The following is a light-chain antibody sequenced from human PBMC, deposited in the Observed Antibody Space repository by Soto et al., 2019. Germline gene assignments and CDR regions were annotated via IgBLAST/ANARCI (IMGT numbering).Light chain of an antibody. V-gene: IGLV2-11*01. CDR3: CSYAGSSCYV. CDR1: SSDIGGYNY. J-gene: IGLJ1*01. Sequence: QSVLTQPRSVSGSPGQSVTISCTGTSSDIGGYNYVSWYQQHPGKAPKLMIYTVTKRPSGVPDRFSGSKSDNTASLTISGLQADDEADYYCCSYAGSSCYVFGTGTKVTV. CDR2: TVT.